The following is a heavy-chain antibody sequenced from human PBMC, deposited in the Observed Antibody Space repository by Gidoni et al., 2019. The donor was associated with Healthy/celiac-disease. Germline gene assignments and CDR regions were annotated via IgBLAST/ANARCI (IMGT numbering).Heavy chain of an antibody. CDR3: ARAWSRAAATYAFDI. J-gene: IGHJ3*02. D-gene: IGHD6-13*01. V-gene: IGHV4-31*02. Sequence: GSTYYNPSLKSRVTISVDTSKNQFSLKLSSVTAADTAVYYCARAWSRAAATYAFDIWGQGTMVTVSS. CDR2: GST.